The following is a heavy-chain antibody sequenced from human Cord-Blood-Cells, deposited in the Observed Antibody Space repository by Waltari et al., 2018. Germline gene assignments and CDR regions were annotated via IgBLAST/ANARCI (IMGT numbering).Heavy chain of an antibody. Sequence: QVTLRESGPALVQPTQTLTLTCTFSGFSLSTSGMCMSWIRQPPGKALEWLALIDWDDDKYYSTSLKTRLTISKDTSKNQVVLTMTNMDPVDTATYYCARMRDPDRYFDYWGQGTLVTVSS. J-gene: IGHJ4*02. V-gene: IGHV2-70*01. CDR3: ARMRDPDRYFDY. CDR2: IDWDDDK. CDR1: GFSLSTSGMC.